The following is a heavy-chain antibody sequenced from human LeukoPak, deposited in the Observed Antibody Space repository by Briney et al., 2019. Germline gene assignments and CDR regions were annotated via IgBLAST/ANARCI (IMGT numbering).Heavy chain of an antibody. D-gene: IGHD5-18*01. CDR2: IRSKANNYAT. J-gene: IGHJ4*02. CDR3: TRPSDVDTAMYFDY. Sequence: PGGSLRLSCAASGFTFSGSAMHWVRQASGKGLEWVGRIRSKANNYATAYAAPVKGGFTISRDDSENTAYLQMNSLKTEDTAVYYCTRPSDVDTAMYFDYWGQGTLVTVSS. V-gene: IGHV3-73*01. CDR1: GFTFSGSA.